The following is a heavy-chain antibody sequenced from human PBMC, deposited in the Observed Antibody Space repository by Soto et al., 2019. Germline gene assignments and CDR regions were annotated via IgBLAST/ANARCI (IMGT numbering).Heavy chain of an antibody. CDR3: ARGDIAMAVSRFDS. Sequence: SVKVSCKASGGTFSSQAFSWVRQAPGQGLEWMGGIIPMFGTANYAQKFQGRITITADESTSTAYMELNSLRSDDTAVYYCARGDIAMAVSRFDSWGQGTLVTVSS. D-gene: IGHD2-15*01. CDR1: GGTFSSQA. J-gene: IGHJ4*02. V-gene: IGHV1-69*13. CDR2: IIPMFGTA.